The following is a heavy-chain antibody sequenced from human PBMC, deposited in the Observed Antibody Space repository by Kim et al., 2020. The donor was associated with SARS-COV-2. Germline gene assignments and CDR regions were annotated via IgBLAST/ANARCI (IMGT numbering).Heavy chain of an antibody. V-gene: IGHV1-46*01. CDR3: ARDYYDSSGFDY. J-gene: IGHJ4*02. D-gene: IGHD3-22*01. Sequence: RHAQKSEGRVTMTRDTSTSTVYMELSSLRSEDTAVYYCARDYYDSSGFDYWGQGTLVTVSS.